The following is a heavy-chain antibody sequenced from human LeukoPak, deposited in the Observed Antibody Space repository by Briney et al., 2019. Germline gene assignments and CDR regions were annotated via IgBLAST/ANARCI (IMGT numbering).Heavy chain of an antibody. V-gene: IGHV4-34*01. Sequence: SETLSLTCAVYGGSFSGYYWSWIRQPPGKGLEWIGEINHSGSTNYNPSLKSRVTISVDTSKNQFSLKLSSVTAADTAVYYCARGAGAGTSGIAARRKKYYYYMDVWGKGTTVTVSS. D-gene: IGHD6-6*01. CDR1: GGSFSGYY. CDR2: INHSGST. CDR3: ARGAGAGTSGIAARRKKYYYYMDV. J-gene: IGHJ6*03.